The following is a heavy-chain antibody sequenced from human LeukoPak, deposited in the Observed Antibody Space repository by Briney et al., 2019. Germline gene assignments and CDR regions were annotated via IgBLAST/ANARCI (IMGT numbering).Heavy chain of an antibody. CDR1: GYTFTSYG. D-gene: IGHD3-16*02. CDR3: ARAYYVWGGYRYSPYFDY. CDR2: ISAYNGNT. V-gene: IGHV1-18*01. Sequence: ASVKVSCKASGYTFTSYGISWVRQAPGQGLEWMGWISAYNGNTNYAQKLQGRVTMTTDTSTSTAYMELRSLRSDDTAVYYCARAYYVWGGYRYSPYFDYWGQGTLVTVSS. J-gene: IGHJ4*02.